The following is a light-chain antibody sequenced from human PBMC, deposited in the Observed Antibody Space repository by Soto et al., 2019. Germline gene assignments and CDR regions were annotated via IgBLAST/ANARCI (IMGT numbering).Light chain of an antibody. CDR2: GAS. J-gene: IGKJ4*01. V-gene: IGKV3-15*01. Sequence: DRVIIQSPATLSVSPGERDTLSCGASQSVARNLAWYQQRPGQAPRLLIYGASTRATGVPVRFSGSGSGTEFTLTISSLQSEDFAVYYCHHYNNWPHTFGGGTKVEIK. CDR3: HHYNNWPHT. CDR1: QSVARN.